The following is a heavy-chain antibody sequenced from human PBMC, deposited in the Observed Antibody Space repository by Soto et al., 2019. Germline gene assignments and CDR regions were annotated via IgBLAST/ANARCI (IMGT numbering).Heavy chain of an antibody. Sequence: SETLSLTCAVSGGSISSFCYSWSWIRQPPGKGLEWIGYMYHSGSTYYNPSLKSRVTISVDTSKNQFSLKLSSVTAADTAVYYCARCAGGTMVRVWGQGTMVTVS. CDR3: ARCAGGTMVRV. V-gene: IGHV4-30-2*05. CDR2: MYHSGST. D-gene: IGHD3-10*01. J-gene: IGHJ3*01. CDR1: GGSISSFCYS.